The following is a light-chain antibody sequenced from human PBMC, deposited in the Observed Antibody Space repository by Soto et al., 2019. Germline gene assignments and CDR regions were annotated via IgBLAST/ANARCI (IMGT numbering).Light chain of an antibody. Sequence: EIVLTQSPGTLSLSPGERATLSCRASQSVSSNLAWYQQKPGQAPRLLIYGASTRAPGIPARFSGSGSGTDFTLTISSLEPEDFAVYYCQQRSTFGQGTRLEIK. CDR3: QQRST. CDR2: GAS. CDR1: QSVSSN. V-gene: IGKV3-11*01. J-gene: IGKJ5*01.